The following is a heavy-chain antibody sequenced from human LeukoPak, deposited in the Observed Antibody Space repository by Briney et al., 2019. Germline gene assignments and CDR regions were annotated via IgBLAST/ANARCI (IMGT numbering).Heavy chain of an antibody. V-gene: IGHV1-18*04. Sequence: ASVKVSCKASGFTFTGYYVHWVRQAPGQGLEWMGWIRAYNGDTSYAQKFQGRVTMTTDTSTTTAYLELRSLRCDDTAVYYCARAPHIVVVPSIIFGAMDVWGQGTTVTVSS. CDR2: IRAYNGDT. CDR3: ARAPHIVVVPSIIFGAMDV. J-gene: IGHJ6*02. CDR1: GFTFTGYY. D-gene: IGHD2-2*01.